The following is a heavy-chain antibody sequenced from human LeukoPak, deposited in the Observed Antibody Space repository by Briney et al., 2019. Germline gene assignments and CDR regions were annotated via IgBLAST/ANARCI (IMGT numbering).Heavy chain of an antibody. D-gene: IGHD3-22*01. V-gene: IGHV4-34*01. CDR2: INHSGST. CDR3: ARGAYYYDSSGYYSNYYYYYMDV. J-gene: IGHJ6*03. CDR1: GGSFSGYY. Sequence: SETLSLTCAVYGGSFSGYYWSWIRQPPGKGLEWIGEINHSGSTNYNPSLKSRVTISVDTSKNQFSLKLSSVTAAGTAVYYCARGAYYYDSSGYYSNYYYYYMDVWGKGTTVTVSS.